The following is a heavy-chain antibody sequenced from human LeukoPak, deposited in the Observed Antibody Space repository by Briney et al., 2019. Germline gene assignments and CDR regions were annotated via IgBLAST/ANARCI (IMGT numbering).Heavy chain of an antibody. J-gene: IGHJ3*02. CDR2: IRDDGSDT. CDR1: GFTFNDYA. V-gene: IGHV3-30*02. CDR3: AKSDGHGTGYGFHI. D-gene: IGHD6-19*01. Sequence: PGGSLRLSCAASGFTFNDYAMYWVRQAPGRGLEWVALIRDDGSDTYHADSVNGRFTISRDNSKNTVFLRMNRLRGEDSAIYYCAKSDGHGTGYGFHIWGQGTMVTGSS.